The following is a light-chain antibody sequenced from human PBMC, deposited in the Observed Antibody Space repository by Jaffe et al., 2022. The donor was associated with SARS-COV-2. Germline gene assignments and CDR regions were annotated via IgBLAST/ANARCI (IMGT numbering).Light chain of an antibody. CDR3: QHYGRSPYS. Sequence: IVLTQTPGTLSLSPGERATLSCRASQSVSSSHLAWYQQKPGQAPRVLIFGASTRATGIPDRFSGSVSGTDFTLTISRLEPEDFAMYYCQHYGRSPYSFGQGTKLEIK. CDR1: QSVSSSH. J-gene: IGKJ2*01. CDR2: GAS. V-gene: IGKV3-20*01.